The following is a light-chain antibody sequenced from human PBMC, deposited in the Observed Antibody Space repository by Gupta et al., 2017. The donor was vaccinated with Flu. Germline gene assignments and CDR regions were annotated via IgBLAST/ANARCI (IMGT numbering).Light chain of an antibody. CDR2: AAS. Sequence: GDRVSINCRSSQSISTNLNWYQKKTGKAPKLLIYAASNLQSGVPSRFGGSGSGTDFTLTISSLQPDDFATYYCQQSHSLPWTIGQGTTVEIE. CDR1: QSISTN. J-gene: IGKJ1*01. CDR3: QQSHSLPWT. V-gene: IGKV1-39*01.